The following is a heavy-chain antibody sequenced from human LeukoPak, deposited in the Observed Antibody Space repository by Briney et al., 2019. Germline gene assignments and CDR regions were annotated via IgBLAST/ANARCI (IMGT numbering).Heavy chain of an antibody. V-gene: IGHV1-46*01. Sequence: ASVKVSCKASGYTFTSYYMHWVRQAPGQGLEWMGIINPSGGSTSYAQKFQGRVTMTEDTSTDTAYMELSSLRSEDTAVYYCATIGVYDFWSGYSPLYYWGQGTLVTVSS. CDR3: ATIGVYDFWSGYSPLYY. CDR1: GYTFTSYY. J-gene: IGHJ4*02. D-gene: IGHD3-3*01. CDR2: INPSGGST.